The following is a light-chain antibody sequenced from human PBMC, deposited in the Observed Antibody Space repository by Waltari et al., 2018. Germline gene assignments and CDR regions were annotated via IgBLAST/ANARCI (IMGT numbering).Light chain of an antibody. Sequence: EIVLTQSPDFQSVTPKEKVTITCRASQCHGSSLHWYQQQPDQSPKLLIKYTSQSFSGVPSRFSGSRSGTDFTLTINSLEAEDAATYYCHQSSSLPLTFGGGTKVEIK. CDR2: YTS. J-gene: IGKJ4*01. V-gene: IGKV6-21*01. CDR3: HQSSSLPLT. CDR1: QCHGSS.